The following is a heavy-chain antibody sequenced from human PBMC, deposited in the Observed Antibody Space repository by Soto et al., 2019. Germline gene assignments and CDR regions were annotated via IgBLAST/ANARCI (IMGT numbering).Heavy chain of an antibody. CDR1: GGSVSSGSYY. Sequence: PSETLSLTCTVSGGSVSSGSYYWSWIRQPPGKGLEWIGYIYYSGSTNYNPSLKSRVTISVDTSKNQFSLKLSSVTAADTAVYYCARDPGYYGSGSYLDYWGQGTLVTVSS. CDR2: IYYSGST. CDR3: ARDPGYYGSGSYLDY. D-gene: IGHD3-10*01. J-gene: IGHJ4*02. V-gene: IGHV4-61*01.